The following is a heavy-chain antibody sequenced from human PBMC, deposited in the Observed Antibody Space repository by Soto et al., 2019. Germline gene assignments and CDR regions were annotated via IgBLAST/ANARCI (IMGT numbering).Heavy chain of an antibody. J-gene: IGHJ4*02. CDR2: ISYDGSNK. V-gene: IGHV3-30-3*01. CDR1: GFTFSNFA. D-gene: IGHD4-17*01. Sequence: QVQLVESGGGVVQPGRSLRLSCAASGFTFSNFAMHWVRQAPGKGLEWVAIISYDGSNKYYADSVKGRFTISRDNSKNTMYLQMNSLTTHDTAVYYCARDRTLNGDYRLDDWGQGTLVTVSS. CDR3: ARDRTLNGDYRLDD.